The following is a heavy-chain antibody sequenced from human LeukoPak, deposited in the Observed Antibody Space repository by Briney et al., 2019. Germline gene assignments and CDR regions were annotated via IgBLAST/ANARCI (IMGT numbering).Heavy chain of an antibody. Sequence: ASVKVSCKASGGTFSSYAISWVRQAPGQGLEWMGRIIPILGIANYAQKFQGRVTITADKSTSTAYMELSSLRSEDTAVYYCAREGYYGSGSYKDWGQGTLVTVSS. D-gene: IGHD3-10*01. CDR1: GGTFSSYA. J-gene: IGHJ4*02. CDR3: AREGYYGSGSYKD. CDR2: IIPILGIA. V-gene: IGHV1-69*04.